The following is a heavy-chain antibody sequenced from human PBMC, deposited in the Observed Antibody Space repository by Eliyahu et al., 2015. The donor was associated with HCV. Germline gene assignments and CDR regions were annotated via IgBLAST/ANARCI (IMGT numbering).Heavy chain of an antibody. J-gene: IGHJ5*02. V-gene: IGHV4-34*01. Sequence: QVQLQQWGAGLLKPSETLSLTCAVYGGSFSGYLWSWIRQPPGKGLEWIGEINQSGSTNSNPSLRSRVAISIDRSKNQFSLTLTSVTAADTAVYYCARQEDIMVVEDATTRIQRSWFDPWGQGALVTVSA. D-gene: IGHD2-15*01. CDR3: ARQEDIMVVEDATTRIQRSWFDP. CDR2: INQSGST. CDR1: GGSFSGYL.